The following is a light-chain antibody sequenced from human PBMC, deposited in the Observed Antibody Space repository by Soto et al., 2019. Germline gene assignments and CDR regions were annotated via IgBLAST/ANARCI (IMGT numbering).Light chain of an antibody. CDR1: QRISTW. Sequence: DIQMTQSPSTLSASVGDGVTITCRASQRISTWLAWYQQKPGKAPKLLIYHASTLESGVPSRFSGSGSGTEFTLTISSLQPDDFATYYCQQYNSYSFGQGTKVDI. V-gene: IGKV1-5*01. CDR3: QQYNSYS. CDR2: HAS. J-gene: IGKJ1*01.